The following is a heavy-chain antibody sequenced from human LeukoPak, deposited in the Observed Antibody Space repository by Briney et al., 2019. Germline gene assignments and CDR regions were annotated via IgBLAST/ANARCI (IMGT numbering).Heavy chain of an antibody. Sequence: GGSLRLSCAASGFTFSSYAMSWVRQAPGKGLEWVSAISGSGGSTYYADSVKGRFTISRDNSKNTLYLQMNSLIAEDTAVYYGAKQVLTGGLIDYWGQGTLVTVSS. D-gene: IGHD3-9*01. V-gene: IGHV3-23*01. CDR2: ISGSGGST. J-gene: IGHJ4*02. CDR1: GFTFSSYA. CDR3: AKQVLTGGLIDY.